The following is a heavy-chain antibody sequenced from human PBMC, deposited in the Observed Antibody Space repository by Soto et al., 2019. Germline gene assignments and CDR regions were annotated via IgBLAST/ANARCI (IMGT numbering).Heavy chain of an antibody. V-gene: IGHV6-1*01. J-gene: IGHJ3*02. CDR3: ARAYSSGWSPDAFDI. CDR2: TYYRSKWYN. D-gene: IGHD6-19*01. CDR1: VDSVSSISAA. Sequence: SQSLSLTCGISVDSVSSISAAWNWIRQSPSRGLEWLGRTYYRSKWYNDYAVSVKSRITINPDTSKNQFSLQLNSVTPEDTAVYYCARAYSSGWSPDAFDIWGQGTMVTVSS.